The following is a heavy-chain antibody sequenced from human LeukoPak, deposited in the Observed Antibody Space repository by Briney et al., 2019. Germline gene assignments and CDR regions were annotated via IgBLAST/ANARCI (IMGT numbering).Heavy chain of an antibody. J-gene: IGHJ6*02. V-gene: IGHV3-48*04. D-gene: IGHD2-15*01. CDR3: ARDQGEVVVVAANNRHYTYYYYGMDV. CDR1: EFTFSSYS. Sequence: GGSLRLSCAASEFTFSSYSMNWVRQAPGKGLEWVSYITNSGNSKSYADSVKGRFTISRDNAKNSLYLQMNSLRAEDTAVYYCARDQGEVVVVAANNRHYTYYYYGMDVWGQGTTVTVSS. CDR2: ITNSGNSK.